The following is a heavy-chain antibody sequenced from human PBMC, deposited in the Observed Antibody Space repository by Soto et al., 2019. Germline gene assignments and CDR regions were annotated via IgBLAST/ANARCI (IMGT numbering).Heavy chain of an antibody. CDR2: IWYDGSNK. Sequence: QVQLVESGGGVVQPGRSLRLSCEASGFIFNKYGMHWVRQAPGKGLEWVAVIWYDGSNKYYGDSVKGRFTISRDNSKNKVYLEMNSLRADDTAVDYCARRNVPWTGTFDYWGQGALVTVSS. CDR3: ARRNVPWTGTFDY. V-gene: IGHV3-33*01. J-gene: IGHJ4*02. D-gene: IGHD3-10*01. CDR1: GFIFNKYG.